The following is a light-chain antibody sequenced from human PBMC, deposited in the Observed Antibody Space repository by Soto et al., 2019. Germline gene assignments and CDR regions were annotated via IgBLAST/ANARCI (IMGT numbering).Light chain of an antibody. CDR3: QQYYSTPLT. V-gene: IGKV3-20*01. Sequence: DIVLTQSPGTLSLSPGETATLSCRASQSLAGNYLAWYQQKPGQAPRLLISGASSRATGIPDRFSGSGSGTDFTLTISGLEPEDFAVYYCQQYYSTPLTFGGGTKVEIK. CDR1: QSLAGNY. J-gene: IGKJ4*01. CDR2: GAS.